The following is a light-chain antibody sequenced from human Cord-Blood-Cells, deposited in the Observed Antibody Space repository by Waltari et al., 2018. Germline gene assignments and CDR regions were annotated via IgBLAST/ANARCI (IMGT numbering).Light chain of an antibody. CDR1: QSVSSSY. CDR2: GAS. J-gene: IGKJ1*01. CDR3: QQYGSSPWT. Sequence: RASQSVSSSYLAWYQQKPGQAPRLLIYGASSRATGIPDRFSGSGSGTDFTLTISRLEPEDFAVYYCQQYGSSPWTFGQGTKVEIK. V-gene: IGKV3-20*01.